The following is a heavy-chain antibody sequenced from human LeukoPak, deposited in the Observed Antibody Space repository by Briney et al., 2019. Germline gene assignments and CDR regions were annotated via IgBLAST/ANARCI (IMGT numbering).Heavy chain of an antibody. CDR3: ARDAIGYCSSTSCLGNWFDP. CDR2: ISAYNGNT. V-gene: IGHV1-18*04. J-gene: IGHJ5*02. Sequence: ASVKVSCKASGYTFTSYYMHWVRQAPGQGLEWMGWISAYNGNTNYAQKLQGRVTMTTDTSTSTAYMELRSLRSDDTAVYYCARDAIGYCSSTSCLGNWFDPWGQGTLVTVSS. CDR1: GYTFTSYY. D-gene: IGHD2-2*03.